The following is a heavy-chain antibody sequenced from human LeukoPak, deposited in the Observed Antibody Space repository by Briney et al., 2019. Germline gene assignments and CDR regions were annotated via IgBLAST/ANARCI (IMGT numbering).Heavy chain of an antibody. Sequence: GGSLRLSCAASGFTVSSNYMSWVRQAPGKGLEWVSVIYSGGSTYYADSVKGRFTISRDNSKNTLYLQMNSLRAEDTAVYYCARYRGYKRDAFDIWGQGTMVTVSS. V-gene: IGHV3-53*05. CDR2: IYSGGST. CDR1: GFTVSSNY. CDR3: ARYRGYKRDAFDI. D-gene: IGHD5-24*01. J-gene: IGHJ3*02.